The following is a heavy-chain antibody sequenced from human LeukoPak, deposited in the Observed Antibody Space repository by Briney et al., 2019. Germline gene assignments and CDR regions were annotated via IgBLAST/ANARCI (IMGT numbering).Heavy chain of an antibody. CDR3: ARRLDVLDAFDI. CDR2: ISSSGSNI. CDR1: GFTFSDYY. V-gene: IGHV3-11*01. J-gene: IGHJ3*02. Sequence: GGSLRLSCAASGFTFSDYYMSWIRQPPGKGLDWVSYISSSGSNIYYADSVKGRFTISRDNAKNSLYLQMNSLRAEDTAVYYCARRLDVLDAFDIWGQGTVVTVSS. D-gene: IGHD2-8*01.